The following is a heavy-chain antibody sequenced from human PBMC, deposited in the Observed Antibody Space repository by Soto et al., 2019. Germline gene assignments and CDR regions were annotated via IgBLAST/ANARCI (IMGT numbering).Heavy chain of an antibody. Sequence: SVKGSCKASRYTFTSSYMHWVRQAPVQGLEWMGIINPSGGSTSYAQKFQGRVTMTRDTSTSTVYMELSSLRSEDTAVYYCATESITGTLDYWGQGTLVTVSS. CDR2: INPSGGST. J-gene: IGHJ4*02. CDR1: RYTFTSSY. CDR3: ATESITGTLDY. D-gene: IGHD1-20*01. V-gene: IGHV1-46*01.